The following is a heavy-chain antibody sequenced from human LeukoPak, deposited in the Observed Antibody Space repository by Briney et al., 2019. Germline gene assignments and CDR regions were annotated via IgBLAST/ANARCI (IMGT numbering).Heavy chain of an antibody. CDR1: GFTFTRYW. CDR3: SNGIYSSSF. V-gene: IGHV3-7*01. Sequence: GGSLRLSCATSGFTFTRYWMAWIRQAPGKGLEWVANVKQDGSQQYYLDSVEGRSTISRDNAKNSLYLQMNNVRAEDTAVYYCSNGIYSSSFWGQGTLVTVSS. J-gene: IGHJ4*02. CDR2: VKQDGSQQ. D-gene: IGHD6-6*01.